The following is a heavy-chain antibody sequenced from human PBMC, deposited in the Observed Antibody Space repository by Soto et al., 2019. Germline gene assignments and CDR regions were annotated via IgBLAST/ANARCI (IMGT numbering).Heavy chain of an antibody. V-gene: IGHV1-69*12. CDR1: GGTFRNYA. D-gene: IGHD2-21*02. CDR3: ARSDYCGANCYAFLDY. CDR2: IIPIFGIP. J-gene: IGHJ4*02. Sequence: QVQLVQSGADVKKPGSSVRVSCKASGGTFRNYAISWVRQAPGQGLEWIGGIIPIFGIPNYAQKFQGRLTMIADESTSTAYVELSSLRSEATAVYYCARSDYCGANCYAFLDYWGQGTLVTVSS.